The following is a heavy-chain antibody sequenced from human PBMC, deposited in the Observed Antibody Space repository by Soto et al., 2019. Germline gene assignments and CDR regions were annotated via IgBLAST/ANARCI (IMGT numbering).Heavy chain of an antibody. CDR2: ISHDGVDK. D-gene: IGHD6-6*01. Sequence: GGSLRLSFAASGFTFNTYGFHWVRQAPGQGLEWVAAISHDGVDKYYATSVKGRFTITRDSSKDTVFLQMSSLRGDDTAVYYCARDRPWTARAPFDSWGQGTLVTVS. CDR3: ARDRPWTARAPFDS. CDR1: GFTFNTYG. V-gene: IGHV3-30*03. J-gene: IGHJ4*02.